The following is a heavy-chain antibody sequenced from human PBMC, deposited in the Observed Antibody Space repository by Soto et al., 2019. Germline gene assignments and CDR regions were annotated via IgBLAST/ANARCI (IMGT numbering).Heavy chain of an antibody. CDR3: ASLRFLEWLLWFDY. J-gene: IGHJ4*02. CDR1: GFTFSSYA. V-gene: IGHV3-23*01. D-gene: IGHD3-3*01. CDR2: ISGSGGST. Sequence: GGSLRLSCAASGFTFSSYAMSWVRQAPGKGLEWVSAISGSGGSTYYADSVKGRFTISRDNSKNTLYLQMNSLRAEDTAVYYCASLRFLEWLLWFDYWGQGTLVTVSS.